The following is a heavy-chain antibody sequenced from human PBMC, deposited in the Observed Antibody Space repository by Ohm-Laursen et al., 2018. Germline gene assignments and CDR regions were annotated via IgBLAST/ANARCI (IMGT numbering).Heavy chain of an antibody. V-gene: IGHV3-11*01. J-gene: IGHJ4*02. Sequence: SLRLSCSASGFTFSDHSMSWIRQAPGKGLEWVSYITSSDSTVYYADSVKGRFTISRDNAKNSLYLQMNSLRAEDTALYYCAKGYCSGGSCYYFDYWGQGTLVTVSS. D-gene: IGHD2-15*01. CDR1: GFTFSDHS. CDR3: AKGYCSGGSCYYFDY. CDR2: ITSSDSTV.